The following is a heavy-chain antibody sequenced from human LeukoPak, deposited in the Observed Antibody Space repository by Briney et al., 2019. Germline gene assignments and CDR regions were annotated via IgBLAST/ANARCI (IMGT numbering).Heavy chain of an antibody. CDR1: VGSVSSGSYY. CDR3: ARGAGY. CDR2: ISYSGTT. Sequence: PSETLSLTGTVSVGSVSSGSYYWSWIRQPPGKGLKWIGYISYSGTTNYNPSLKSRVSISVDTSKNQFSLKLSSVTAADTADYYCARGAGYWGQGTLVTVSS. J-gene: IGHJ4*02. V-gene: IGHV4-61*01.